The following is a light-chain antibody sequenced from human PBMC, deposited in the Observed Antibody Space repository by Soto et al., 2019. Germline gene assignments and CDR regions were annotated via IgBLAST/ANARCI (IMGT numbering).Light chain of an antibody. J-gene: IGKJ2*01. V-gene: IGKV1-13*02. Sequence: AIQLTQSPSSLSASVGDRVTITCRASQGIGSALAWYQQRPGEAPRFLIYDASTLGSGVPLRFSGSGSGTYFTLTISTLQLEDFATYYCQQFDSSLYTFGQGTNLAIK. CDR2: DAS. CDR3: QQFDSSLYT. CDR1: QGIGSA.